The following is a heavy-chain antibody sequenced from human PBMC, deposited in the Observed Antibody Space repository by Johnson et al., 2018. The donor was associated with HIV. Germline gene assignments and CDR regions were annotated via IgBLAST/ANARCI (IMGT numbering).Heavy chain of an antibody. CDR1: AFTFSSNYW. D-gene: IGHD2-2*01. J-gene: IGHJ3*02. CDR2: IKQDGSDK. Sequence: VQLVESGGGLVQPGGSLRLSCGASAFTFSSNYWMSWVRQAPGKGLEWVANIKQDGSDKYYVDSVKGRVTISRDNARNSLYLQMNSLRAEDTAVYYCAREGPAAYIWAFDIWGQGTMVTVSS. CDR3: AREGPAAYIWAFDI. V-gene: IGHV3-7*01.